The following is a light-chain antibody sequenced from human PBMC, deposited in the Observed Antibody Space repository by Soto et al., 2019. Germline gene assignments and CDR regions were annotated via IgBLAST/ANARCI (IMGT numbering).Light chain of an antibody. Sequence: EIIMTQSPATLSLSPGESASLSCWASESVRSNLAWYQQKLGQAPRLLIYGASTRATGIPARFSGSGSGTDFTLTISSLQSEDFAVYYCQQYNSWPPITFGQGTRLEIK. J-gene: IGKJ5*01. V-gene: IGKV3-15*01. CDR2: GAS. CDR1: ESVRSN. CDR3: QQYNSWPPIT.